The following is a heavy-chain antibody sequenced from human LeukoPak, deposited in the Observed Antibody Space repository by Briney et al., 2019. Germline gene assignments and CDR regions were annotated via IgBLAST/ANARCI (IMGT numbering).Heavy chain of an antibody. V-gene: IGHV3-30*18. CDR3: AKDHRRGYCSGGSCYSSDYYYGMDV. Sequence: GRSLRLSCAASGFTFSSYGMHWVRQAPGKGLEWVAVISYDGSNKYYAVSVKGRFTISRDNSKNTLYLQMNSLRAEDTAVYYCAKDHRRGYCSGGSCYSSDYYYGMDVWGQGTTVTVSS. CDR1: GFTFSSYG. CDR2: ISYDGSNK. J-gene: IGHJ6*02. D-gene: IGHD2-15*01.